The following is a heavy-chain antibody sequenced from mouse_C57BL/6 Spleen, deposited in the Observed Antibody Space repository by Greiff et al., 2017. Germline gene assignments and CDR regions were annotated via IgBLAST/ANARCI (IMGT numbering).Heavy chain of an antibody. Sequence: VQLQQSGPELVKPGASVKISCKASGYTFTDYYMNWVKQSHGKSLEWIGDINPNNGGTSYNQKFKGKATLTVDKSSSTAYMELRSLTSEDSAVYYCASQLYYAMDYWGQGTSVTVSS. CDR1: GYTFTDYY. J-gene: IGHJ4*01. CDR2: INPNNGGT. V-gene: IGHV1-26*01. D-gene: IGHD1-3*01. CDR3: ASQLYYAMDY.